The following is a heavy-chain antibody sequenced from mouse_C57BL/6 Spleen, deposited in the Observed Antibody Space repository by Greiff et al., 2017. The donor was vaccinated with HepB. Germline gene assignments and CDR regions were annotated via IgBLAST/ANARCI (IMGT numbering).Heavy chain of an antibody. J-gene: IGHJ2*01. Sequence: EVQVVESGGDLVKPGGSLKLSCAASGFTFSSYGMSWVRQTPDKRLEWVATISSGGSYTYYPDSVKGRFTISRDNAKNTLYLQMSSLKSEDTAMYYCARHQTGTNYFDYWGQGTTLTVSS. V-gene: IGHV5-6*01. CDR2: ISSGGSYT. D-gene: IGHD4-1*01. CDR3: ARHQTGTNYFDY. CDR1: GFTFSSYG.